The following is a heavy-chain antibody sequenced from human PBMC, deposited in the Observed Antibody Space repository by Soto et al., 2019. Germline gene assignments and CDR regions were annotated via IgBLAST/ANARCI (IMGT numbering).Heavy chain of an antibody. CDR2: IYYTGTT. V-gene: IGHV4-59*01. D-gene: IGHD3-22*01. CDR1: GGSISSYQ. Sequence: SETRSLTCTVSGGSISSYQWSWIRQSPGKGLEWIGYIYYTGTTNYNPSLKSRVTISVDMSKNQFSLKLSSVTSADTAVYYCARDPTYYIDSNGAHDAFDIRGQGTMVTVS. CDR3: ARDPTYYIDSNGAHDAFDI. J-gene: IGHJ3*02.